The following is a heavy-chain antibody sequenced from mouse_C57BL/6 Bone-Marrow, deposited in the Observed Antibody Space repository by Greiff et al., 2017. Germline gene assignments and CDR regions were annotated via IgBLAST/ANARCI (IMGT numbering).Heavy chain of an antibody. J-gene: IGHJ2*01. CDR3: SGSPFDY. CDR2: INPSSGYT. Sequence: VQLQQSGAELAKPGASVTLSCKASGYTFTSYWMHWVKRMPAQGLEWLGYINPSSGYTKYNQKFKDKATLTADKSSSTAYMQRSSLTSEDSAVYYCSGSPFDYWSQGTTLTVSS. D-gene: IGHD1-1*01. V-gene: IGHV1-7*01. CDR1: GYTFTSYW.